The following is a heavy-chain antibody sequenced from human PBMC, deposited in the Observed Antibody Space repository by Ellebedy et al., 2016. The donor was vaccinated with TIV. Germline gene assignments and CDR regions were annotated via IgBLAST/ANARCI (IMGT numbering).Heavy chain of an antibody. CDR2: ISGSGGST. J-gene: IGHJ5*02. Sequence: GESLKISCAASGFTFSSYAMSWVRQAPGKGLEWVSAISGSGGSTYYADSVKGRFTISRDNSKNTLYLQMNSLRAEDTAVYYCAKLGPRWLRDSRFDPWGQGTLVTVSS. V-gene: IGHV3-23*01. CDR1: GFTFSSYA. D-gene: IGHD5-12*01. CDR3: AKLGPRWLRDSRFDP.